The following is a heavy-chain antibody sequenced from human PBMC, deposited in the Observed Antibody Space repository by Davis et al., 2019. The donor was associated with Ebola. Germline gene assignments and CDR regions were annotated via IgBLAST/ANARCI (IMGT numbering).Heavy chain of an antibody. D-gene: IGHD3-22*01. J-gene: IGHJ4*02. Sequence: MPSETLSLTCAVYGGSFSGYYWSWIRQPPGKGLEWIGEINHSGSTNYNPSLKSRVTISVDTSKNQFSLKLSSVTAADTAVYYFARDGTMRGFYYWGQGTLVTVSS. CDR2: INHSGST. CDR3: ARDGTMRGFYY. V-gene: IGHV4-34*01. CDR1: GGSFSGYY.